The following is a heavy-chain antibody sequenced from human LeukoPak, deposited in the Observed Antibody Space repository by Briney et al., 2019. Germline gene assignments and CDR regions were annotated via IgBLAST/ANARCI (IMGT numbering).Heavy chain of an antibody. CDR3: ARDGSSGWYLKVSSWFDP. CDR1: GGTFSSYA. CDR2: IIPIFGTA. J-gene: IGHJ5*02. V-gene: IGHV1-69*05. D-gene: IGHD6-19*01. Sequence: SVKVSCKASGGTFSSYAISWVRQAPGQGLEWMGRIIPIFGTANYAQKFQGRVAITTDESTSTAYMELSSLRSEDTAVYYCARDGSSGWYLKVSSWFDPWGQGTLVTVSS.